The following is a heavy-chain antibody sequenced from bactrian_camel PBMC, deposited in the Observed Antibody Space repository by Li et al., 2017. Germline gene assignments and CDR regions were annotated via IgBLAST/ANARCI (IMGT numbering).Heavy chain of an antibody. CDR3: VRDYGNYDWTLGS. J-gene: IGHJ4*01. CDR2: IEIDGRTT. V-gene: IGHV3S1*01. CDR1: TWSFSRYW. D-gene: IGHD4*01. Sequence: VQLVESGGGLVQPGGSLRLSCSVTTWSFSRYWMYWVRQAPGKGLEWVSYIEIDGRTTSYADSVWGRFTISRDNAKTTVYLQMNSLKPEDTALYYCVRDYGNYDWTLGSWGQGTQVTVS.